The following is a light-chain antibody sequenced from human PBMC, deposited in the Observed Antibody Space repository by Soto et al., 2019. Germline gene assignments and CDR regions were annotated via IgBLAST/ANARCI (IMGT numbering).Light chain of an antibody. J-gene: IGKJ4*01. Sequence: DIQMTQSPSTLSASVGDRVIITCRASQSISIWLAWYQQKPGKAPKLLIYKASSSESGVPSRFSGSGSGTEFTLPISSLQPDDFATYYCQQYKSYPLTFGGGTKVEIK. CDR1: QSISIW. V-gene: IGKV1-5*03. CDR3: QQYKSYPLT. CDR2: KAS.